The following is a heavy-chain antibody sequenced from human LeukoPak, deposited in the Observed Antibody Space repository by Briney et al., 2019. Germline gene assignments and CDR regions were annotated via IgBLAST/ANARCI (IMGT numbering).Heavy chain of an antibody. D-gene: IGHD3-22*01. V-gene: IGHV3-23*01. Sequence: GASLRLSCAASGFTFSSYAMSWVRQAPGKGLEWVSAISGSGGSTYYADSVKGRFTISRDNSKNTLYLQMNSLRAEDTTVYYCAKDLVASSGSTYYYDSSGAAVFDYWGQGTLVTVSS. CDR2: ISGSGGST. CDR1: GFTFSSYA. CDR3: AKDLVASSGSTYYYDSSGAAVFDY. J-gene: IGHJ4*02.